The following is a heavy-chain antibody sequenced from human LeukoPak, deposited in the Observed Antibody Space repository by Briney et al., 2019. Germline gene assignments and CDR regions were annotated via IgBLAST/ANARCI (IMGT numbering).Heavy chain of an antibody. Sequence: NASETLSLTCTVSGGSISSSSYYWSWIRQPPGKGLEWIGEINHSGSTNYNPSLKSRVTISVDTSKNQFSLKLSSVTAADTAVYYCARRTIRAARPPHGFDYWGQGTLVTVSS. J-gene: IGHJ4*02. V-gene: IGHV4-39*07. D-gene: IGHD6-6*01. CDR1: GGSISSSSYY. CDR3: ARRTIRAARPPHGFDY. CDR2: INHSGST.